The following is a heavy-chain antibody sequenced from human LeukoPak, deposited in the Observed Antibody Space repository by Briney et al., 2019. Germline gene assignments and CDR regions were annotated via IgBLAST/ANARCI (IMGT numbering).Heavy chain of an antibody. D-gene: IGHD6-19*01. V-gene: IGHV1-8*01. CDR1: GYTFTTYD. Sequence: ASVKVSCKASGYTFTTYDINWVRQATGQGLEWMGWMNPNSGSTSYAQKFQGRVTMTRNTSITTAYMELSSLRSEDTAVYYCARGRGSGHKENWFDPWGQGTLVTVSS. CDR3: ARGRGSGHKENWFDP. CDR2: MNPNSGST. J-gene: IGHJ5*02.